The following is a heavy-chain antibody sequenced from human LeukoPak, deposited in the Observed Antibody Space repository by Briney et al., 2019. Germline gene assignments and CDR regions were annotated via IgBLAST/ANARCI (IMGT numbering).Heavy chain of an antibody. Sequence: GSLRLSCAASGFTFSDYYMSWIRQPPGKGLEWIGYISYSGSTKYNPSLKSRVTISVDTSKNQFSLKLSSVTAADTAVYYCAREYGSGTYYNFDYWGQGTLVTVSS. V-gene: IGHV4-59*01. J-gene: IGHJ4*02. CDR1: GFTFSDYY. D-gene: IGHD3-10*01. CDR3: AREYGSGTYYNFDY. CDR2: ISYSGST.